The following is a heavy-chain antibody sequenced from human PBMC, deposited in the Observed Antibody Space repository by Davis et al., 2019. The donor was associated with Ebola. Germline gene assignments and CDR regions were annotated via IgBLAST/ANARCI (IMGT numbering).Heavy chain of an antibody. J-gene: IGHJ6*02. CDR1: GYTFTSYH. Sequence: AASVKVSCKASGYTFTSYHINWVRQATGQGLEWMGWMNPNSGNTGYAQKFQGRVTMTRDTSTSTVYMELSSLRSEDTAVYYCARGSRRDLTMIVVNYYYGMDVWGQGTTVTVSS. CDR3: ARGSRRDLTMIVVNYYYGMDV. D-gene: IGHD3-22*01. V-gene: IGHV1-8*01. CDR2: MNPNSGNT.